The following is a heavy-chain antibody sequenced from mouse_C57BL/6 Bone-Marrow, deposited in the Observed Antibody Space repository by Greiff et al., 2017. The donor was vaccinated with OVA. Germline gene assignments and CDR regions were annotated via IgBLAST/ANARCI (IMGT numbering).Heavy chain of an antibody. Sequence: EVHLVESGGGLVQPGGSMKLSCVASGFTFSNYWMNWVRQSPEKGLEWVAQIRLKSDNYATHYAESVKGRFTISRDDSKSSVYLQMNNLRAEDTGIYYCTDGYYYFDYWGQGTTLTVSS. CDR1: GFTFSNYW. V-gene: IGHV6-3*01. J-gene: IGHJ2*01. D-gene: IGHD2-3*01. CDR3: TDGYYYFDY. CDR2: IRLKSDNYAT.